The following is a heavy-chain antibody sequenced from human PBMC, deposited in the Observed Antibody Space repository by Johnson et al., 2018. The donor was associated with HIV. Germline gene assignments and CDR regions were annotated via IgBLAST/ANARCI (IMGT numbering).Heavy chain of an antibody. Sequence: VQLVESGGGLVQPGGSLRLSCAASGFTFSSYDMHWVRQAPGKGLEWVSAISGSGGSTYYADSVKGRFTISRDNSKNTLYLQMNSLRAEDTAVYYCAKGRLVGATTYDAFDIWGQGTMVTVSS. J-gene: IGHJ3*02. CDR2: ISGSGGST. V-gene: IGHV3-23*04. CDR1: GFTFSSYD. CDR3: AKGRLVGATTYDAFDI. D-gene: IGHD1-26*01.